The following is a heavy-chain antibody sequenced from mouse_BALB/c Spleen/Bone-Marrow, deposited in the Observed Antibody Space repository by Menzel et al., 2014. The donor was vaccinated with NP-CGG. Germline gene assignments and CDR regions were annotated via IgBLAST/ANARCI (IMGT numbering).Heavy chain of an antibody. CDR3: ARLSYYGRFAC. CDR1: GFDFSRYW. J-gene: IGHJ3*01. Sequence: EVQVVESGGGLVQPGGSRKLSCAASGFDFSRYWMSWVRQAPGKGLEWIGEINPDSSTINYTPSLKYKFIISRDNAKNTLYLQMSKVRSEDTALYYCARLSYYGRFACWGQGTLVTVSA. CDR2: INPDSSTI. V-gene: IGHV4-1*02. D-gene: IGHD1-1*01.